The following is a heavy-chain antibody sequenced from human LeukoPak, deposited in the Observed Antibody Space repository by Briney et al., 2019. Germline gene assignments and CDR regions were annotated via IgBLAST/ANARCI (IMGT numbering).Heavy chain of an antibody. J-gene: IGHJ5*02. CDR1: GGSISSYY. Sequence: SETLSLTCTVSGGSISSYYWSWIRQPPGKGLGWIGYIYYSGSTNYNPSLKSRVTISVDTSKNQFSLKLSSVTAADTAVYYCARGPRDDFWSGYPVPNNWFDPWGQGTLVTVPS. CDR3: ARGPRDDFWSGYPVPNNWFDP. D-gene: IGHD3-3*01. V-gene: IGHV4-59*01. CDR2: IYYSGST.